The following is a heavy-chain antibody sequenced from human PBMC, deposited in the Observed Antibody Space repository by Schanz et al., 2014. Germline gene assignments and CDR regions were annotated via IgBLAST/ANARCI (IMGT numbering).Heavy chain of an antibody. V-gene: IGHV4-39*01. CDR2: IAYDGNA. CDR3: ARRGRAFDT. CDR1: GGSISSRSYY. Sequence: QVQLRESGPGLVKPSETLSLTCSVSGGSISSRSYYWGWIRQPPGKGLEWIGNIAYDGNAYYNPSLASQVPMPVDIPKAKFPLKGASVPAADTAVYFCARRGRAFDTWGHGTMVTVSS. J-gene: IGHJ3*02.